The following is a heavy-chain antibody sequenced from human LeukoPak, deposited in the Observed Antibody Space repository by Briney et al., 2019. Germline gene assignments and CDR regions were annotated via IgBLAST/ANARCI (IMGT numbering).Heavy chain of an antibody. CDR2: IYPGDSDT. Sequence: GESLKISCKGSGYSFTSYWIGWVRQMPGKGLEWMGIIYPGDSDTRYSPSFQGQVTISADKSISTAYLQWSSLKASDTAMYCCARLSRTNGVCPDSWGQGTLVTVSS. D-gene: IGHD2-8*01. CDR3: ARLSRTNGVCPDS. CDR1: GYSFTSYW. V-gene: IGHV5-51*01. J-gene: IGHJ4*02.